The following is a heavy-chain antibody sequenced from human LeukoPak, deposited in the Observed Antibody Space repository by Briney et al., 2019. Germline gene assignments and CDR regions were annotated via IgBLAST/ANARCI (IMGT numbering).Heavy chain of an antibody. D-gene: IGHD4-17*01. V-gene: IGHV3-64D*06. Sequence: GGSLRLSCSASGFTFSSYAMHWVRQAPGKGLEYVSAISSNGGSTYYADSVKGRFTISRDNSKNTPYLQMSSLRAEDTAVYYCVRRRTTVIDYWGQGTLVTVSS. J-gene: IGHJ4*02. CDR3: VRRRTTVIDY. CDR1: GFTFSSYA. CDR2: ISSNGGST.